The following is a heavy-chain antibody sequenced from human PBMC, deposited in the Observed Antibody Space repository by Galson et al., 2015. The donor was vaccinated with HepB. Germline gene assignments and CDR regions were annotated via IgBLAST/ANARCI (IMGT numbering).Heavy chain of an antibody. V-gene: IGHV1-18*01. D-gene: IGHD3-9*01. CDR3: ARGAVLRYFDWLPDRISDYYYYGMDV. CDR2: ISAYNGNT. J-gene: IGHJ6*02. Sequence: SVKVSCKASGYTFTSYGISWVRQAPGQGLEWMGWISAYNGNTNYAQKLQGRVTMTTDTSTSTAYMELRSLRSDDTAVYYCARGAVLRYFDWLPDRISDYYYYGMDVWGQGTTVTVSS. CDR1: GYTFTSYG.